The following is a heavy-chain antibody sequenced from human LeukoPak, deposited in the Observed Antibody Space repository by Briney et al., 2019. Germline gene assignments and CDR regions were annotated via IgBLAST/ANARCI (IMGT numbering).Heavy chain of an antibody. Sequence: SETLSLTCTVSGGSISSSSYYWSWIRQPPGKGLEWIGYIYNSGSTNYNPSLKSRVTISVDTSKNQFSLKLSSVTAADTAVYYCACLTTADAFDIWGQGTMVTVSS. V-gene: IGHV4-61*01. D-gene: IGHD3-22*01. J-gene: IGHJ3*02. CDR3: ACLTTADAFDI. CDR1: GGSISSSSYY. CDR2: IYNSGST.